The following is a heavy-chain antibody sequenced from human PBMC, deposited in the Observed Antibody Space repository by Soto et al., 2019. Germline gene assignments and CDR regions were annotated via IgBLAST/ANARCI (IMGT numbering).Heavy chain of an antibody. Sequence: SVMCPLNASGHTFTGHHMHWVRQAPGQVLDWMGLIDLDIGDTKYAQKFQSRVNSTSDTSITTSYMELRGLRSCHTALYYCALEPADTAGFEYWGHGTLDIVSS. D-gene: IGHD2-2*01. CDR2: IDLDIGDT. CDR1: GHTFTGHH. V-gene: IGHV1-2*02. CDR3: ALEPADTAGFEY. J-gene: IGHJ4*01.